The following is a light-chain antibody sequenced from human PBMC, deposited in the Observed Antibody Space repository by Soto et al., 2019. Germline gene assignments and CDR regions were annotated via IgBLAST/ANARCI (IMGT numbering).Light chain of an antibody. V-gene: IGKV1-33*01. CDR3: QQYNSMLS. CDR2: DAS. Sequence: DIQMTQSPSSLSASEGDRVTITCQSSHDVSRNLNWFQQKPGEAPQLLIYDASNLERGVPSRFSGSGCGTDFTLTISSLQPEDVATYYCQQYNSMLSFGGGTEVEIK. CDR1: HDVSRN. J-gene: IGKJ4*01.